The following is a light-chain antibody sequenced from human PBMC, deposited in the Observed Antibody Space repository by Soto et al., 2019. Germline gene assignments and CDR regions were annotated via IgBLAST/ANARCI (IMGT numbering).Light chain of an antibody. CDR3: QQRSNWPPIT. V-gene: IGKV3-11*01. CDR2: DAS. Sequence: EIVLTQSPATLSLSPWERATLSCRASQIVSSYLAWYQQKPGQAPRLLIYDASNRATGIPARFSGSGSGTDFTLTISSLEPEDFAVYYCQQRSNWPPITFGQGTRLEIK. CDR1: QIVSSY. J-gene: IGKJ5*01.